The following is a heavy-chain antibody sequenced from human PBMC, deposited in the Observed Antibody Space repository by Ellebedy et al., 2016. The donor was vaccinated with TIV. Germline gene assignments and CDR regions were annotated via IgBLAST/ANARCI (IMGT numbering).Heavy chain of an antibody. Sequence: GESLKISXSASGFTFSSYGMHWVRQAPGKGLEWVAVIWYDGSNKYYADSVKGRFTISRDNSKNTLYLQMNSLRAEDTAVYYCAREGEAVRDAFDIWGQGTMVTVSS. CDR3: AREGEAVRDAFDI. CDR1: GFTFSSYG. D-gene: IGHD3-10*01. V-gene: IGHV3-33*08. J-gene: IGHJ3*02. CDR2: IWYDGSNK.